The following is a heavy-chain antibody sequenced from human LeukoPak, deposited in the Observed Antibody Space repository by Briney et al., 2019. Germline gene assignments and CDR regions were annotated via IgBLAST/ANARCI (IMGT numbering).Heavy chain of an antibody. J-gene: IGHJ6*04. D-gene: IGHD3-10*02. Sequence: GGSLRLSCAASGFTFSSYEMSWDRQAPGKGLKWVSYISTSGRTTYYADSVKGRFTMSRDNAKNSLYLQMNSLRAEDTAVYYCAELGITMIGGVWGKGTTVTISS. CDR3: AELGITMIGGV. CDR2: ISTSGRTT. V-gene: IGHV3-48*03. CDR1: GFTFSSYE.